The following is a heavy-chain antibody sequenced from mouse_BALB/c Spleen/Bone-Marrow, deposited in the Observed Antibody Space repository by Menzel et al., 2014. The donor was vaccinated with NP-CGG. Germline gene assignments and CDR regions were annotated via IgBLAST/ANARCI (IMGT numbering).Heavy chain of an antibody. Sequence: EVQLQQSGPELVKPGASVKISCEASGYTFTDYNMHWVKQSHGKSLEWIGYIYPNNGGTGYNQKFKSKATVTADNSSSTAYMELRSLTSEDSAVYYCARRGSPCYFDYWGQGTTLTVSS. CDR1: GYTFTDYN. J-gene: IGHJ2*01. CDR3: ARRGSPCYFDY. CDR2: IYPNNGGT. V-gene: IGHV1S29*02. D-gene: IGHD6-1*01.